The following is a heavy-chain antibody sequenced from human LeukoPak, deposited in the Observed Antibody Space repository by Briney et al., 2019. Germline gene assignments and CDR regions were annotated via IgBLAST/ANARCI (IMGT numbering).Heavy chain of an antibody. CDR3: ARDLRGYYDSSGYHY. V-gene: IGHV1-46*01. J-gene: IGHJ4*02. CDR2: INPSGGST. CDR1: GYTFTSYY. D-gene: IGHD3-22*01. Sequence: GASVKVSCKASGYTFTSYYMHWVRQAPGQGLEWMGIINPSGGSTSYAQKFQGRVTMTRDTSTSTVYMELSSLRSEDTAVYYCARDLRGYYDSSGYHYWGQGTLVTVSS.